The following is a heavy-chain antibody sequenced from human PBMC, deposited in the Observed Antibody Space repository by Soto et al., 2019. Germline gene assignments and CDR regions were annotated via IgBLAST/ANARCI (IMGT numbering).Heavy chain of an antibody. D-gene: IGHD6-19*01. Sequence: QVQLVQSGAEVKKPGSSVKVSCKASGGTFNNYTISWVRQAPGQGLEWMGRIIPILGIANYAQKFQGRVTITADKSTSTAYMELSSLRSEDTAVYYCARAVIAVAGSLPHFFDYWGQGTLVTVSS. CDR1: GGTFNNYT. CDR2: IIPILGIA. CDR3: ARAVIAVAGSLPHFFDY. J-gene: IGHJ4*02. V-gene: IGHV1-69*02.